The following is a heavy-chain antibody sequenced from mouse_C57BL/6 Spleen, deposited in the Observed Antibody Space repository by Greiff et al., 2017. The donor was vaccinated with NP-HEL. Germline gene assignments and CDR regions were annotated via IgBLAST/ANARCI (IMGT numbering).Heavy chain of an antibody. J-gene: IGHJ3*01. D-gene: IGHD2-4*01. CDR2: IDPSDSYT. CDR1: GYTFTSYW. V-gene: IGHV1-59*01. Sequence: QVQLQQPGAELVRPGTSVKLSCKASGYTFTSYWMHWVKQRPGQGLEWIGVIDPSDSYTNYNQKFKGKATLTVDTSSSTAYMQLSSLTSEDSAVYYCARSDDYDVAWFAYWGQGTLVTVSA. CDR3: ARSDDYDVAWFAY.